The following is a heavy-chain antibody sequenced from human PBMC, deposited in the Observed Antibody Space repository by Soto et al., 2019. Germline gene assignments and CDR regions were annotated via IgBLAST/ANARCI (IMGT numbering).Heavy chain of an antibody. CDR1: GGSISNYY. J-gene: IGHJ4*02. V-gene: IGHV4-59*01. Sequence: QVQLQESGPGLVKPSETLFLTCTVSGGSISNYYWNWIRQTPGKGLEWIGYVHYSGTTSYNPSLKSRVAILLDTSKNQFSLRLTSVTAADTAVYYCARRWSGTDYWGQGTLVTVSS. CDR2: VHYSGTT. D-gene: IGHD3-10*01. CDR3: ARRWSGTDY.